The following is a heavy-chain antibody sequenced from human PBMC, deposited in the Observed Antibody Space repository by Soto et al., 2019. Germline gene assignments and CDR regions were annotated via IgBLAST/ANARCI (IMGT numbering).Heavy chain of an antibody. CDR2: IIAIFGTA. V-gene: IGHV1-69*06. Sequence: GASVKVSCKASGGTFSSYAISWVRQAPGQGLEWMGGIIAIFGTANYAQKFQGRVTITADKSTSTAYMELSSLRSEDTAVYYCATAYCSGGSCXSGLFYYFDXWGXXX. J-gene: IGHJ4*02. CDR1: GGTFSSYA. CDR3: ATAYCSGGSCXSGLFYYFDX. D-gene: IGHD2-15*01.